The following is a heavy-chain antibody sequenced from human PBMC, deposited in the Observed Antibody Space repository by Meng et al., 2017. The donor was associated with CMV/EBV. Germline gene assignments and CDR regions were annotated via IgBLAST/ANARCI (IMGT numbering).Heavy chain of an antibody. CDR3: ARDPLGYCSSTSCYTNPFDI. J-gene: IGHJ3*02. Sequence: GGSLRLSCAASGFTFSSYWMSWVRQAPGRGLEWVANIKQDGSEKYYVDSVKGRFTISRDNAKNSLYLQMNSLRAEDTAVYYCARDPLGYCSSTSCYTNPFDIWGQGTMVTVSS. D-gene: IGHD2-2*02. V-gene: IGHV3-7*01. CDR1: GFTFSSYW. CDR2: IKQDGSEK.